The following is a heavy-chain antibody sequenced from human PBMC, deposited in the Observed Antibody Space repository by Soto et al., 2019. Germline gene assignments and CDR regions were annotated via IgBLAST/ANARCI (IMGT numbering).Heavy chain of an antibody. CDR3: AKGSFTIFGVVDAFDI. D-gene: IGHD3-3*01. J-gene: IGHJ3*02. CDR1: GFTFSSYA. Sequence: EVQLLESGGVLVQPGGSLRLSCAASGFTFSSYAMSWVRQAPGKGLEWVSAISGSGGSTSYADSVKGRFTISRDNSKNTLYLQMNSLRAEDTVVYYCAKGSFTIFGVVDAFDIWGQGTMVTVSS. V-gene: IGHV3-23*01. CDR2: ISGSGGST.